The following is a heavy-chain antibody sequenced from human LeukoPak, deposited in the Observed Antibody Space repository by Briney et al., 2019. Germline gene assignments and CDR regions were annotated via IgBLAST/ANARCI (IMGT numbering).Heavy chain of an antibody. V-gene: IGHV4-61*02. D-gene: IGHD7-27*01. CDR1: GGSISSGSYY. CDR3: ARTIPGRYYYYYYMDV. J-gene: IGHJ6*03. CDR2: IYTSGST. Sequence: SETLSLTCTVSGGSISSGSYYWSWIRQPAGKGLEWIGRIYTSGSTNYNPSLKSRVTISVDTSKNQFSLKLSSVTAADTAVYYCARTIPGRYYYYYYMDVWGKGTTVTVSS.